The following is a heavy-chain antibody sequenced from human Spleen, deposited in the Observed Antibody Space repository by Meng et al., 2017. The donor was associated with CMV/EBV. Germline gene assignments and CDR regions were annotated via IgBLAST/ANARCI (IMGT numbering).Heavy chain of an antibody. D-gene: IGHD2-2*01. CDR1: GFIFSDYY. Sequence: GESLKISCAASGFIFSDYYMSWIRQAPGKGLEWVSYISSSGSTIYYADSVKGRFTISRDNAKNSLYLQMNSLRAEDTAVYYCAREYCSSTSCYGQPDYYYYGMDVWGQGTTVTVSS. V-gene: IGHV3-11*04. J-gene: IGHJ6*02. CDR2: ISSSGSTI. CDR3: AREYCSSTSCYGQPDYYYYGMDV.